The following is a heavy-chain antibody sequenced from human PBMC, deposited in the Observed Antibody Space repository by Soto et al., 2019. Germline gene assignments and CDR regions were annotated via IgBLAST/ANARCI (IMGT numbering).Heavy chain of an antibody. CDR2: ISSNGGST. V-gene: IGHV3-64D*06. J-gene: IGHJ4*02. Sequence: GGSRRLSCSASGLTFSNSTMHWVRQAPGKGLECVPAISSNGGSTYYADSVKCRFTISRDKSKNTLYLQMSSLRAEDTAASYLVLKEGIYDTLTGYYTFDYWGQGTLVTVAS. CDR3: VLKEGIYDTLTGYYTFDY. D-gene: IGHD3-9*01. CDR1: GLTFSNST.